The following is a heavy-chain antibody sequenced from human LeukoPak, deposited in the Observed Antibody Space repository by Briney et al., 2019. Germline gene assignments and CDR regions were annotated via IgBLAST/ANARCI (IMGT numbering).Heavy chain of an antibody. CDR2: IYYTGTT. V-gene: IGHV4-59*12. Sequence: PSETLSLTCTVSGGSISSSYWSWIRQPPGKGLEWIGYIYYTGTTNYNPSLKSRVTISVDTSKNQFSLKLSSVTAADTAVYYCARDLPYCSSTSCYFMWGQGTLVTVSS. J-gene: IGHJ4*02. CDR1: GGSISSSY. CDR3: ARDLPYCSSTSCYFM. D-gene: IGHD2-2*01.